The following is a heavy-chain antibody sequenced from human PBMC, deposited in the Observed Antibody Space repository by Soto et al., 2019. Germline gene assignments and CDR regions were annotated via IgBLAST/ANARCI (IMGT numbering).Heavy chain of an antibody. D-gene: IGHD3-10*01. J-gene: IGHJ4*02. V-gene: IGHV1-69*02. CDR3: ASSYGSGYRAFDY. CDR1: GDTFTFYS. CDR2: INPILSMS. Sequence: QVQLVQSGAEVKKPGSSVRVSCKASGDTFTFYSINWVRQAPGLGLEWMGRINPILSMSNYAHRFQGRVTMTADKSTSTAYLELSSLRSEDTAMYYCASSYGSGYRAFDYWGQGALVTVS.